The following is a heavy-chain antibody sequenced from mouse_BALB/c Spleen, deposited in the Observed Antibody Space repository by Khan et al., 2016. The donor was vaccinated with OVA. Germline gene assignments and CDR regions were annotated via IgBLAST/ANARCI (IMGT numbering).Heavy chain of an antibody. CDR2: INPSNGYT. Sequence: QVQLKESGAELARPGASVKMSCKASGYTFTSYTIHWIKKRPGQGLEWIGYINPSNGYTNYNQKFKDKATLTTDKSSTTAYLRLSSLTSDDSAVYNWVRDGANHRNDGWFAYWGQGTLVTVSA. CDR1: GYTFTSYT. D-gene: IGHD2-14*01. J-gene: IGHJ3*01. CDR3: VRDGANHRNDGWFAY. V-gene: IGHV1-4*01.